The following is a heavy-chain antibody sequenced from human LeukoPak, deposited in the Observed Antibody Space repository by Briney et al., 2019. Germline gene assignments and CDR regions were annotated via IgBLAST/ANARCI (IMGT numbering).Heavy chain of an antibody. V-gene: IGHV1-69*13. CDR3: ARDRDWAGYTYGFYY. D-gene: IGHD5-18*01. J-gene: IGHJ4*02. Sequence: SVKVSCKASGGTFSSYAISWVRQAPGQGLEWMGGIIPIFGTANYAQKFQGRVTITADESTSTAYMELSSLRSEDTAVYYCARDRDWAGYTYGFYYWGQGTLVTVSS. CDR1: GGTFSSYA. CDR2: IIPIFGTA.